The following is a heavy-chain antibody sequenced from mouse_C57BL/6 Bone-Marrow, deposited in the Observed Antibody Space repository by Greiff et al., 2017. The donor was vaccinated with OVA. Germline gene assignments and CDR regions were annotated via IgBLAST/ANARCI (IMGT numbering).Heavy chain of an antibody. CDR3: TRVYYSNPSFAY. Sequence: VQLQQSGAELVRPGASVKLSCTASGFNIKDYYMHWVKQRPEQGLEWIGRIDPEDGDTEYAPKFQGKATMTADTASNTAYLQLSSRTSEDAAVYYCTRVYYSNPSFAYWGQGTLVTVSA. J-gene: IGHJ3*01. CDR2: IDPEDGDT. V-gene: IGHV14-1*01. CDR1: GFNIKDYY. D-gene: IGHD2-5*01.